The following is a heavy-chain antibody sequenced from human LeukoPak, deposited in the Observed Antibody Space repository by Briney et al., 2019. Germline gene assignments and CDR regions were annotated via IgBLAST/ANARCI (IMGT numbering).Heavy chain of an antibody. Sequence: PGGSLGLSCAAPGFTVTDNYMNWVRQAPGKGLEWVSSISGSGGSTYYADSVKGRFTISRDKSKNTLYMQMNSLRGEDTAVYYCATRTQGVAALGYWGQGTLVTVSS. D-gene: IGHD6-13*01. V-gene: IGHV3-23*01. CDR3: ATRTQGVAALGY. CDR2: ISGSGGST. CDR1: GFTVTDNY. J-gene: IGHJ4*02.